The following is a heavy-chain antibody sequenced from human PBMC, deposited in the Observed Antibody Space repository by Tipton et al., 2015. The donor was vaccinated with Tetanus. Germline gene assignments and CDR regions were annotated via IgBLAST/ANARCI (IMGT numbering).Heavy chain of an antibody. D-gene: IGHD1-26*01. Sequence: SLRLSCAASGFTFSSYAMSWVRQAPGKGLEWVSAISGSGGSTYYADSVKGRFTISRDNSKNTLYLQMNSLRAEDTAVYYCARTRELGDAFDIWGQGTIVTVSS. V-gene: IGHV3-23*01. CDR3: ARTRELGDAFDI. J-gene: IGHJ3*02. CDR1: GFTFSSYA. CDR2: ISGSGGST.